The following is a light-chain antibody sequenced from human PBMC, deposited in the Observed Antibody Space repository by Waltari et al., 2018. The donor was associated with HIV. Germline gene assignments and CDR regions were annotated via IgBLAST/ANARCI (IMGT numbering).Light chain of an antibody. CDR3: QQSYSTPYT. V-gene: IGKV1-39*01. J-gene: IGKJ2*01. CDR1: QTITTN. CDR2: ATS. Sequence: DIQMTQSPSSLSASVGDTVTISCRASQTITTNLNWYQQKPGKAPKLLVFATSNLQSGVPSRFSDSGSGTDFALSISSLQPEDFATYYCQQSYSTPYTFGQGTKLEIK.